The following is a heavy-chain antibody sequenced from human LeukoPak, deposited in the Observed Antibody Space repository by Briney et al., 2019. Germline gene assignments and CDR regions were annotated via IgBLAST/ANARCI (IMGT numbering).Heavy chain of an antibody. V-gene: IGHV1-2*02. CDR2: INPNSGGT. CDR3: ARFTGITIFGVAPFDY. Sequence: ASVKVSCKASGYTFTGYYMHWVRQAPGQGLEWMGWINPNSGGTNYAQKFQGRVTMTRDTSISAAYMELSRLRSDDTAVYYCARFTGITIFGVAPFDYWGQGTLVTVSS. D-gene: IGHD3-3*01. J-gene: IGHJ4*02. CDR1: GYTFTGYY.